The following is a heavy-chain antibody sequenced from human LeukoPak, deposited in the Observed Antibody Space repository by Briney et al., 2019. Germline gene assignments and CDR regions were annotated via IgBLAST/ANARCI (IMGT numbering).Heavy chain of an antibody. Sequence: SQTLSLTSTVSGGSISSGSYYWSWIRQPAGKGLEWIGRIYTSGSTNYNPSLKSRVTISVDTSKNQFSLKLSSVTAADTAVYYCARGPNVVPAARDYSYYFDYWGQGTLVTVSS. J-gene: IGHJ4*02. V-gene: IGHV4-61*02. D-gene: IGHD2-2*01. CDR1: GGSISSGSYY. CDR2: IYTSGST. CDR3: ARGPNVVPAARDYSYYFDY.